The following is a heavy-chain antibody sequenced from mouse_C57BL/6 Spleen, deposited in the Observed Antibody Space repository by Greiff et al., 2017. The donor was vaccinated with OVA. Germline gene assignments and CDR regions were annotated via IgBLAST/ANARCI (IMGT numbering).Heavy chain of an antibody. V-gene: IGHV3-1*01. D-gene: IGHD1-1*01. CDR2: ISYSGST. CDR1: GYSITSGYD. Sequence: EVKVVESGPGMVKPSQSLSLTCTVTGYSITSGYDWHWIRHFPGNKLEWMGYISYSGSTNYNPSLKSRISITHDTSKNHFFLKLNSVTTEDTATYDCARDSYYYGSSYFAYWGQGTLVTVSA. J-gene: IGHJ3*01. CDR3: ARDSYYYGSSYFAY.